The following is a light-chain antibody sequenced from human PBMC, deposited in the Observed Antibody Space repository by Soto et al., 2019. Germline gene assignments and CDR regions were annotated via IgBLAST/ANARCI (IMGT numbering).Light chain of an antibody. J-gene: IGKJ1*01. CDR2: RAS. Sequence: EKVMTQSPGSLSVSPGERAALSCRASQSVGSNLAWYQRKPGQAPRLLIYRASTRATGIPSRFSGSGSGTEFTLTISSLQSEDFAVYFCQQYYDWPWTFGQGTTVEIK. CDR3: QQYYDWPWT. CDR1: QSVGSN. V-gene: IGKV3-15*01.